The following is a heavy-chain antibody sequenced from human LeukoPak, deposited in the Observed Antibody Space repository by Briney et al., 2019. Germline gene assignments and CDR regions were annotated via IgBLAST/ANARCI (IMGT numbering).Heavy chain of an antibody. D-gene: IGHD4-17*01. V-gene: IGHV4-30-4*01. J-gene: IGHJ4*02. CDR3: ARRPMITVTVDC. CDR2: VYYSGST. Sequence: SETLSLTCNVSGGSISSGDYYWSWIRQPPGKGLEWIGYVYYSGSTYYNPSLQSRLTISIDTSKNQFSLRLNSVTAADTAVYYCARRPMITVTVDCWGQGTLVTVSS. CDR1: GGSISSGDYY.